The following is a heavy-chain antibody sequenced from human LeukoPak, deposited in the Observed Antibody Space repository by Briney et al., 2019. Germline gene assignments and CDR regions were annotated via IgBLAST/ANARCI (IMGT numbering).Heavy chain of an antibody. D-gene: IGHD6-25*01. Sequence: PGGSLRLSCAASGFTFSSYEMNWVRQAPGKGLEWVSYISSSGSTIYYADSVKGRFTISRDNAKNSLYLQMNSLRAEDTAVYYCARQGGRLRRDYWGQGTLVTVSS. J-gene: IGHJ4*02. V-gene: IGHV3-48*03. CDR1: GFTFSSYE. CDR3: ARQGGRLRRDY. CDR2: ISSSGSTI.